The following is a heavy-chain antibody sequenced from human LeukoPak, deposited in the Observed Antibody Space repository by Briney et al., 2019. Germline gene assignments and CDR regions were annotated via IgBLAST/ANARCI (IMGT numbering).Heavy chain of an antibody. CDR3: ARARHVRGYSNTWYDY. D-gene: IGHD6-13*01. CDR1: GFPFGNHD. J-gene: IGHJ4*02. V-gene: IGHV3-13*01. Sequence: GGSLRLSCAASGFPFGNHDMHWVRQPTGKGLEWVPSISLAGDTYYIGSVKGRFTISRENAKNSLYLQMNSLRAEDTAVYYCARARHVRGYSNTWYDYWGPGTLVTVSS. CDR2: ISLAGDT.